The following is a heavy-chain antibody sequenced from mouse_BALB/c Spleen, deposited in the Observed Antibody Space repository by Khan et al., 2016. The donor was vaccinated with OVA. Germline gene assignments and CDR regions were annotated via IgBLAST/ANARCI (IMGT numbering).Heavy chain of an antibody. CDR1: GYTFTDYV. CDR3: ARGYDGAWFAY. V-gene: IGHV1-77*01. CDR2: IYPGSGST. D-gene: IGHD1-2*01. J-gene: IGHJ3*01. Sequence: QVQLKQSGPELVKPGTSVKMSCKASGYTFTDYVISWVKQRTGQGLEWIGEIYPGSGSTYYNGKFKGKATLTADKSSNTAYMQLSRLTSEDSAVXFCARGYDGAWFAYGGQGTLVTVSA.